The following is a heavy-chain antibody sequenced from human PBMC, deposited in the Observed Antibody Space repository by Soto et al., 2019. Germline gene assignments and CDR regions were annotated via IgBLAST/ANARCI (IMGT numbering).Heavy chain of an antibody. J-gene: IGHJ4*02. D-gene: IGHD6-6*01. V-gene: IGHV4-30-4*01. CDR3: ARGAYSSSSSYFDY. CDR2: IYYSGST. CDR1: GGSVSSGDYY. Sequence: SETLSLTCTVSGGSVSSGDYYWSWIRQPPGKGLEWIGYIYYSGSTYYNPSLGSRVTISVDTSKNQFSLKLSSVTAADTAVYYCARGAYSSSSSYFDYWGQGTLVTVSS.